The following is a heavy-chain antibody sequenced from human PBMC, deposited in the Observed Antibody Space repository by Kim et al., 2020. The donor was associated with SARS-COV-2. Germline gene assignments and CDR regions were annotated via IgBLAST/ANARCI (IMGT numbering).Heavy chain of an antibody. Sequence: SETLSLTCAVYGGSFSGYYWSWIRQPPGKGLEWIGEINHSGSTNYNPSLKSRVTISVDTSKNQFSLKLSSVTAADTAVYYCARGGRSRPYSSSWSPILVWGQGTLVTVSS. CDR1: GGSFSGYY. J-gene: IGHJ4*02. D-gene: IGHD6-13*01. V-gene: IGHV4-34*01. CDR2: INHSGST. CDR3: ARGGRSRPYSSSWSPILV.